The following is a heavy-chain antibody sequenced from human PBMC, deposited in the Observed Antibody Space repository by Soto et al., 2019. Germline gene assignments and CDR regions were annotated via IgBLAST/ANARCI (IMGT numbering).Heavy chain of an antibody. Sequence: SETLSLTCTVSGGSISSYYWSWIRQPPGKGLEWIGYIYYNGNTNYAQKLQGRVTMTTDTSTSTAYMELRSLRSDDTAVYYCASGAYYYGSGSYSDWSYYFDYWGQGTLVTVSS. CDR3: ASGAYYYGSGSYSDWSYYFDY. CDR2: IYYNGNT. CDR1: GGSISSYY. D-gene: IGHD3-10*01. V-gene: IGHV4-59*01. J-gene: IGHJ4*02.